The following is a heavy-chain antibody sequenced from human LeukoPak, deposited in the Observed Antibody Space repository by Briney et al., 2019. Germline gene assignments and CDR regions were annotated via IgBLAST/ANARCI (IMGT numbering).Heavy chain of an antibody. CDR1: GGSISSYY. V-gene: IGHV4-59*01. J-gene: IGHJ3*02. CDR3: ARDRAGSGYGYAFDI. D-gene: IGHD3-22*01. CDR2: IYYSGST. Sequence: PSETLSLTCTVSGGSISSYYWSWIRQPPGKGLEWIGYIYYSGSTNYNPSLKSRVTISVDTSKNQFSLKLSSVTAADTAVYYCARDRAGSGYGYAFDIWGQGTMVTVSS.